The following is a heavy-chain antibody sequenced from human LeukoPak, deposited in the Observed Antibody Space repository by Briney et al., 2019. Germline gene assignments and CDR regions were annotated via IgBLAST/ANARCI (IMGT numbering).Heavy chain of an antibody. Sequence: AGGSLRLSCAGSGFTFSHYGIYGVRQAPGKGLEWVAAIWYDGSKQLYRDAVKGRFTISRDDSKNTVFLQMNSLRAEDTAVYFCARDLSNGSGEFWGQGTLVTVSS. CDR2: IWYDGSKQ. CDR3: ARDLSNGSGEF. CDR1: GFTFSHYG. D-gene: IGHD3-10*01. J-gene: IGHJ4*02. V-gene: IGHV3-33*01.